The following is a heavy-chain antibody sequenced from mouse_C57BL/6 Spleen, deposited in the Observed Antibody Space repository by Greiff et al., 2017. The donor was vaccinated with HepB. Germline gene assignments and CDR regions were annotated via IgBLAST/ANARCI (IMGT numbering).Heavy chain of an antibody. CDR3: ARGESTMVTTGALRFAY. V-gene: IGHV1-52*01. Sequence: VQLQQPGAELVRPGSSVKLSCKASGYTFTSYWMHWVKQRPIQGLEWIGNIDPSDSETHYNQKFKDKATLTVDKSSSTAYMQLSSLTSEDSAVYYCARGESTMVTTGALRFAYWGQGTLVTVSA. J-gene: IGHJ3*01. D-gene: IGHD2-2*01. CDR2: IDPSDSET. CDR1: GYTFTSYW.